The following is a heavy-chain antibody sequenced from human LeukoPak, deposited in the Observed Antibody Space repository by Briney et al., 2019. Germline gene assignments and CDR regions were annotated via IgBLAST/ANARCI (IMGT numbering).Heavy chain of an antibody. CDR1: GGSIRSSTNY. CDR3: ARVTQLFGGSGYYYYFDY. J-gene: IGHJ4*02. V-gene: IGHV4-39*07. D-gene: IGHD3-22*01. CDR2: FYYSGST. Sequence: SETLSLTCTVSGGSIRSSTNYWGWIRQPPGRGLEWIGSFYYSGSTFYNPSLKSRVTMSVDTSKNQFSLKLSSVTAADTAVYYCARVTQLFGGSGYYYYFDYWGQGTLVTVSS.